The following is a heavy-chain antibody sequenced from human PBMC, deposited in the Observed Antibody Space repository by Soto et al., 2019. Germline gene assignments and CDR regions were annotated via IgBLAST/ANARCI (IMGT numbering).Heavy chain of an antibody. CDR3: ASHNVVVPGARFYYDMDV. CDR2: IIPIFGTA. J-gene: IGHJ6*02. V-gene: IGHV1-69*06. CDR1: GGTFSSYA. D-gene: IGHD2-2*01. Sequence: QVQLVQSGAEVKKPGSSVKVSCKASGGTFSSYAISWVRQAPGQGLEWMGGIIPIFGTANYAHKFQGRVTITADKSTSTAYMELSRLRSEDKAVYYCASHNVVVPGARFYYDMDVWGQGTTVTVSS.